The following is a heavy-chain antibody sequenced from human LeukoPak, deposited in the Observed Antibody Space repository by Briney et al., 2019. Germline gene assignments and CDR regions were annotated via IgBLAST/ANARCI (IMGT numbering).Heavy chain of an antibody. V-gene: IGHV1-18*01. Sequence: EASVKVSCKASGYTFTSYGISWVRQAPGQGLEWMGWISAYNGNTNYAQKLQGRVTMTTDTSTSTAHMELRSLRSDDTAVYYCARAYSSGWYGLYYYYYMDVWGKGTTVTISS. CDR2: ISAYNGNT. D-gene: IGHD6-19*01. J-gene: IGHJ6*03. CDR1: GYTFTSYG. CDR3: ARAYSSGWYGLYYYYYMDV.